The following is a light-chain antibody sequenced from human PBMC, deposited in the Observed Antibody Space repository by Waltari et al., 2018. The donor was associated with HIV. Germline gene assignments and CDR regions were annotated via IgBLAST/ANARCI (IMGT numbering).Light chain of an antibody. J-gene: IGKJ2*01. CDR1: QSVSTW. CDR3: QQYHTYLT. V-gene: IGKV1-5*03. CDR2: QAS. Sequence: DIQMTQSPSTLSASIGHRVTITCRASQSVSTWLAWYQRKPGKAPKLLIYQASSLQKGVPSRFSGSGSGTQFTLTISSLQPDDFATYYCQQYHTYLTFGQGTDLE.